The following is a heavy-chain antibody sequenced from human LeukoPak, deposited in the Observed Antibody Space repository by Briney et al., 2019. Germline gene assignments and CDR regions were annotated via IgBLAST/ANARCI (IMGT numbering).Heavy chain of an antibody. Sequence: NLGESLKISCKGSGYSFTSYWIGWVRQMPGKGLEWMGIIYPGDSDTRYSPSFQGHVTISADKSISTAYLQWSSLKASDTAMYYCARHLRVGWLVQDYYYYGMDVWGQGTTVTVSS. J-gene: IGHJ6*02. D-gene: IGHD6-19*01. CDR3: ARHLRVGWLVQDYYYYGMDV. V-gene: IGHV5-51*01. CDR2: IYPGDSDT. CDR1: GYSFTSYW.